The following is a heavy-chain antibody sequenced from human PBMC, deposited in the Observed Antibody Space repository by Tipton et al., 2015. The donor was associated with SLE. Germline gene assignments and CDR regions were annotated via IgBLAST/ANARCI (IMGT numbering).Heavy chain of an antibody. J-gene: IGHJ6*03. Sequence: LRLSCTVSGGSISSGSYYWSWIRQPAGKGLEWIGRIYTSGSTNYNPSLKSRVTISVDTSKNQFSLKLSSVTAADTAVYYCARGGHKANFYYMDVWGKGTTVTVSS. CDR1: GGSISSGSYY. D-gene: IGHD5-12*01. CDR3: ARGGHKANFYYMDV. CDR2: IYTSGST. V-gene: IGHV4-61*02.